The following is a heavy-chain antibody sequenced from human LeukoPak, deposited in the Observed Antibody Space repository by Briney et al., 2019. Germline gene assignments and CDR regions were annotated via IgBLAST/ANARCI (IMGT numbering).Heavy chain of an antibody. D-gene: IGHD6-6*01. Sequence: LGASVKVSCKASGYTFTGYYMHWVRQAPGQGLEWMGWINPNSGGTNYAQKFQGRVTMTRDTSISTAYMELSRLRYDDTAVYYCARVPIAARPYSYFDYWGQGTLVTVSS. CDR2: INPNSGGT. V-gene: IGHV1-2*03. CDR3: ARVPIAARPYSYFDY. CDR1: GYTFTGYY. J-gene: IGHJ4*02.